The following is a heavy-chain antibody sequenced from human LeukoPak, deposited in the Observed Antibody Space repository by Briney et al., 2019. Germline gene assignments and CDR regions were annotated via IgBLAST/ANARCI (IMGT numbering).Heavy chain of an antibody. Sequence: GGSLRLSCAASGFTFSSHGMHWVRQAPGKGLEWVAVIWYDGSNKYYADSVKGRFTISRDNSKNTLYLQMNSLRAEDTAVYYCAKEGGYSYGYPRGYFDYWGQGTLVTVSS. D-gene: IGHD5-18*01. J-gene: IGHJ4*02. CDR2: IWYDGSNK. V-gene: IGHV3-33*06. CDR1: GFTFSSHG. CDR3: AKEGGYSYGYPRGYFDY.